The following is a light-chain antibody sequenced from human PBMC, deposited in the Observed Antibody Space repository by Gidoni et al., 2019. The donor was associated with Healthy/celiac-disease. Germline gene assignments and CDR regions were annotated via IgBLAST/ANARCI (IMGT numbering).Light chain of an antibody. CDR1: QSISSY. J-gene: IGKJ2*01. Sequence: DIQMTQSPSSLSASVGDRDTITCRASQSISSYLNWYQQKPGNAPQLLIYAASSLQSGVPSRFSGSGSATDFTLPISSLLPEDFATYYCPQSYSTPPPYTFGQGTKLEIK. CDR2: AAS. V-gene: IGKV1-39*01. CDR3: PQSYSTPPPYT.